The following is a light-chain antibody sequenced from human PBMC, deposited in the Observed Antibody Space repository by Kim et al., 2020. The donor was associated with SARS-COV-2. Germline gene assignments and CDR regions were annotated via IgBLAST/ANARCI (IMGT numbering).Light chain of an antibody. V-gene: IGLV3-21*04. CDR2: SDS. J-gene: IGLJ6*01. CDR1: NIGSKS. CDR3: QVRDSSSYHRV. Sequence: SYELTQPPSVSVAPGKTARITCGGNNIGSKSVHWYQQKPGQAPVLVIYSDSDRPSGIPERFSGSNSGNTATLTISRVEAGDEADYYCQVRDSSSYHRVFG.